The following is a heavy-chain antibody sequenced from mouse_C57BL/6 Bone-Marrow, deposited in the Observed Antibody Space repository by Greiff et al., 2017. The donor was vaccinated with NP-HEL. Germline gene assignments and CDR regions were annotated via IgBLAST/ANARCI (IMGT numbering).Heavy chain of an antibody. CDR2: IDPEDGDT. V-gene: IGHV14-1*01. CDR1: GFNIKDYY. CDR3: ARGDY. J-gene: IGHJ2*01. Sequence: VQLQQSGAELVRPGASVKLSCTASGFNIKDYYMHWVKQRPEQGLEWIGRIDPEDGDTEYAPKFQGKATLTVDKSSSTAYMQLSSLTSEDSAVYYCARGDYWGQGTTLTVSS.